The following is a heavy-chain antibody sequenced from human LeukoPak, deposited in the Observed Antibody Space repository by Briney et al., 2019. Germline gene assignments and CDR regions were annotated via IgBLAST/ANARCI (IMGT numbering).Heavy chain of an antibody. V-gene: IGHV4-31*03. CDR1: GGSISSGGYY. CDR3: ARDREGAMVRGVIIPGWFDP. Sequence: SETLSLTCTVSGGSISSGGYYWSWIRQHPGKGLEWIGYIYYSGSTYYNPSLKSRVTILVDTSKNQFSLKLSSVTAADTAVYYCARDREGAMVRGVIIPGWFDPWGQGTLVTVSS. D-gene: IGHD3-10*01. CDR2: IYYSGST. J-gene: IGHJ5*02.